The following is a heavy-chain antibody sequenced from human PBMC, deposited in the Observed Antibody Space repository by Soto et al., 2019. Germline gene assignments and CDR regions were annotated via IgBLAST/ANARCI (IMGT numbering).Heavy chain of an antibody. CDR3: ARESYYYDSSGYYKTYFDY. J-gene: IGHJ4*02. CDR2: INHSGST. D-gene: IGHD3-22*01. CDR1: GGSFSGYY. V-gene: IGHV4-34*01. Sequence: SETLSLTCAVYGGSFSGYYWSWIRQPPGKGLEWIGEINHSGSTNYNPSLKSRVTISVDTSKNQFSLKLSSVTAADTAVYYCARESYYYDSSGYYKTYFDYWGQGTLVTV.